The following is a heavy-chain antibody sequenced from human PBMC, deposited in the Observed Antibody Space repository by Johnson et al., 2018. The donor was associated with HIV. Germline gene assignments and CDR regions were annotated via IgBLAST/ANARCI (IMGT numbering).Heavy chain of an antibody. Sequence: MLLVESGGGLVQPGGSLRLSCAASGFIVSDNYMSWVRQAPGKGLEWVSVIYSGGNTFYADSVKGRFTITRENSKNTLSLQMDSLRVEDTAVYFCARGPLPGMSPFDIWGQGTMVTVSS. J-gene: IGHJ3*02. CDR1: GFIVSDNY. V-gene: IGHV3-66*02. CDR3: ARGPLPGMSPFDI. CDR2: IYSGGNT.